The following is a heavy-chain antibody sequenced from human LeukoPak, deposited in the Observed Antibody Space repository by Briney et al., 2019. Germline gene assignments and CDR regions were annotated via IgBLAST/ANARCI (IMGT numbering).Heavy chain of an antibody. Sequence: GESLKISCKGSGYSFTSYWIGWVRQMPGKGLEWMGIIYPGDSDTRYSPSFQGQVAISADKSISTAYLQWSSLKASDTAMYYCARLLLAAPDAFDIWGQGTMVTVSS. CDR3: ARLLLAAPDAFDI. D-gene: IGHD6-13*01. CDR2: IYPGDSDT. J-gene: IGHJ3*02. CDR1: GYSFTSYW. V-gene: IGHV5-51*01.